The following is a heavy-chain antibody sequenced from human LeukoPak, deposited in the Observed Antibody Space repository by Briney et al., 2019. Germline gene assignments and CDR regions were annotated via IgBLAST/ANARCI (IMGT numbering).Heavy chain of an antibody. CDR2: INHSGST. CDR3: ARARDSSGYYYFKIGPFDY. CDR1: GGSFSGYY. J-gene: IGHJ4*02. V-gene: IGHV4-34*01. Sequence: SETLSLTCAVYGGSFSGYYWSWIRQPPGKGLEWIGEINHSGSTNYNPSLKSRVTISVDTSKNQFSLKLSSVTAADTAVYYCARARDSSGYYYFKIGPFDYWGQGILVTVSS. D-gene: IGHD3-22*01.